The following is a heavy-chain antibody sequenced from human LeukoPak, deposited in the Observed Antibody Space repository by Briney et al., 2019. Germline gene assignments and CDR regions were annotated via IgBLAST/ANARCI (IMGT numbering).Heavy chain of an antibody. J-gene: IGHJ4*02. Sequence: PSETLSLTCAVYGGSFSGYYWSWIRQPPGKGLEWIGEINHSGSTNYNPSLKSRVTISVDTSKNQFSLKLSSVTAADTAVYYCARQRRSARYTNYDILTGYREDFDYWGQGTLVTVSS. CDR3: ARQRRSARYTNYDILTGYREDFDY. V-gene: IGHV4-34*01. D-gene: IGHD3-9*01. CDR2: INHSGST. CDR1: GGSFSGYY.